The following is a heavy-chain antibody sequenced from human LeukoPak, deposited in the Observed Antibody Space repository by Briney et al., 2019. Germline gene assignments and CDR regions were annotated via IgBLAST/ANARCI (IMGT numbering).Heavy chain of an antibody. D-gene: IGHD6-6*01. J-gene: IGHJ4*02. Sequence: AASVKVSCKASGGTFSSYAISWVRQAPGQGLEWMGGIIPIFGTANYAQKFQGRVTITADESTSTAYMELSSLRSEDTAVYYCARRRYSSSLYFDYWGQGTLVTVSS. CDR1: GGTFSSYA. V-gene: IGHV1-69*13. CDR2: IIPIFGTA. CDR3: ARRRYSSSLYFDY.